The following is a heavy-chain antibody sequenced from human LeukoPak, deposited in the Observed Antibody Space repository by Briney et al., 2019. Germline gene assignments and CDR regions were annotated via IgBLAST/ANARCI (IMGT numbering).Heavy chain of an antibody. D-gene: IGHD6-6*01. CDR1: GYTFTSYD. CDR2: MNPNSGNT. Sequence: ASVTVSFKASGYTFTSYDINWVRQATGQGLEWMGWMNPNSGNTGYAQKFQGRVTMTRNTSISKAYMELSSLRSEDTAVYYCARIASSSSPKGFDYWGQGTLVTVSS. CDR3: ARIASSSSPKGFDY. V-gene: IGHV1-8*01. J-gene: IGHJ4*02.